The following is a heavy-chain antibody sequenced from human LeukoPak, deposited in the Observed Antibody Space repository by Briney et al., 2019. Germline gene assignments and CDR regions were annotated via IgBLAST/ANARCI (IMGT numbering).Heavy chain of an antibody. J-gene: IGHJ6*03. CDR3: ARGHYYYYMDV. CDR2: MNPNSGNT. V-gene: IGHV1-8*03. Sequence: ASVKVSCKASGYTFTSYDINWVRQATGQGLEWMGWMNPNSGNTGYAQRFQGRVTITRNTSISTAYMELSSLRSEDTAVYYCARGHYYYYMDVWGKGTTVTVSS. CDR1: GYTFTSYD.